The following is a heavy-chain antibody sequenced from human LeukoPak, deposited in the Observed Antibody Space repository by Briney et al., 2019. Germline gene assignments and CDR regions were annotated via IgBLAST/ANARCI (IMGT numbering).Heavy chain of an antibody. Sequence: GGSLRLSCAASGFTFSTYAMNWVHQAPGKGLEGVSVIRGSGGSTYYADSVKGRFTISRDNSKNTLYLQMNSLRAEDTAVYYCAKPAPYYYDSSGFTRSPFDYWGQGTLVTVSS. V-gene: IGHV3-23*01. CDR1: GFTFSTYA. CDR2: IRGSGGST. D-gene: IGHD3-22*01. CDR3: AKPAPYYYDSSGFTRSPFDY. J-gene: IGHJ4*02.